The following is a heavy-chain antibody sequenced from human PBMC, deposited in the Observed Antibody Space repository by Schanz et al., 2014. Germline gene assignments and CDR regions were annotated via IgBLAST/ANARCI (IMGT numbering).Heavy chain of an antibody. Sequence: EVKLVESGGGAVRPGGSLRLSCAASGFTLSSYWMHWVRQVPGKGLEWVSVIYSGIGAYYADSVKDRFTVSRDNSKNTVYLQMNRLRAEDTAVYYCASGVHVSSLQKGLQFWGRGTLVIVSS. J-gene: IGHJ1*01. CDR2: IYSGIGA. D-gene: IGHD3-10*01. CDR1: GFTLSSYW. V-gene: IGHV3-66*01. CDR3: ASGVHVSSLQKGLQF.